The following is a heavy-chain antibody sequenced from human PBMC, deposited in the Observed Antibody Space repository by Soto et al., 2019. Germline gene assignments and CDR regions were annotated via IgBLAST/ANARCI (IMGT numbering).Heavy chain of an antibody. CDR2: IDLSSAYI. D-gene: IGHD3-10*01. CDR3: AKIGSRSENFDY. J-gene: IGHJ4*02. V-gene: IGHV3-23*01. Sequence: EVQPLESGGGLVQPGGSLRLSCAGSGFTFSSYAMGWVRQAPGKGLEWVSSIDLSSAYIYYADSVEGRFTISRDNSKNTLYLQMNSLRAEDTAVYYCAKIGSRSENFDYWGQGTLVTVSS. CDR1: GFTFSSYA.